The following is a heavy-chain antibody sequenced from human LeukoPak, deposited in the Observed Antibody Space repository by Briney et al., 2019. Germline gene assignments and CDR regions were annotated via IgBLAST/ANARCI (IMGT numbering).Heavy chain of an antibody. J-gene: IGHJ4*02. V-gene: IGHV3-48*03. CDR1: GFTFSSYE. CDR3: ARAGLGYCSSTSCLYFDY. CDR2: ISSSGSTI. D-gene: IGHD2-2*01. Sequence: PGGSLRLSCAASGFTFSSYEMNWVRQAPGKGLEWVSYISSSGSTIYYADSVKGRFTISRDNAKNSLYLQMNSLRAEDTAVYYCARAGLGYCSSTSCLYFDYWGQGTLVTVST.